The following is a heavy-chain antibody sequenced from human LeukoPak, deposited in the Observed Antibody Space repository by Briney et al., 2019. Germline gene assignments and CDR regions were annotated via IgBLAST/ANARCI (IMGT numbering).Heavy chain of an antibody. V-gene: IGHV4-59*01. CDR1: GGSISGFY. J-gene: IGHJ4*02. CDR2: IYYSGST. CDR3: ARGPDYGDH. Sequence: LETLSLTCTVSGGSISGFYWSWIRQPPGKGLEWIGYIYYSGSTNYNPSLKSRVTMLVDTSKNQFSLKLSSVTAADTAVYYCARGPDYGDHWGQGILVTVSS.